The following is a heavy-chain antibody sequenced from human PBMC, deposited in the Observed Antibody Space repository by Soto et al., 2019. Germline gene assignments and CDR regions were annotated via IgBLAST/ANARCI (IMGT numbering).Heavy chain of an antibody. CDR3: ARAVGRAVTGLDL. CDR1: GYNFPSFN. V-gene: IGHV1-8*01. D-gene: IGHD2-21*02. J-gene: IGHJ5*02. Sequence: QERLVQSGAELRRPGASVKISCRASGYNFPSFNVNWVRQASGQGPEWLGWMNPANGNAAFARDFQGRVTMTRDLSTDTAYMELGGLSSGDTAIYYCARAVGRAVTGLDLWGPGTLVTVS. CDR2: MNPANGNA.